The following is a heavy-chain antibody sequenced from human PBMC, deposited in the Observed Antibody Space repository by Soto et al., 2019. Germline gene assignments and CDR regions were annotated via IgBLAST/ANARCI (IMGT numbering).Heavy chain of an antibody. CDR1: GGTFSSYA. CDR2: IIPIFGTA. V-gene: IGHV1-69*13. Sequence: SVKVSCKASGGTFSSYAISWVRQAPGQGLEWMGGIIPIFGTANYAQKFQGRVTITADESTSTAYMELSSLRSEDTAVYYCARARDYYDSSGYSNWFDPWGQGTLVIVSS. J-gene: IGHJ5*02. CDR3: ARARDYYDSSGYSNWFDP. D-gene: IGHD3-22*01.